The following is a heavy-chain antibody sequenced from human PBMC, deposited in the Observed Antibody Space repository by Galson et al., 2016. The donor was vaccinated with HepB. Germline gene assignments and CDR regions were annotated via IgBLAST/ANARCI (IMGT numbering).Heavy chain of an antibody. V-gene: IGHV3-30*18. CDR1: EFTFSSYG. D-gene: IGHD2-15*01. J-gene: IGHJ6*02. Sequence: SLRLSCAASEFTFSSYGMHWVRQAPGKGLEWVAVISYDGSNKYYADSVKGRFTISRDNAKNTLYLQMNSLRAEDTAVYYCAKDARYCSGASSTYGMDVWGQGTTVTVSS. CDR2: ISYDGSNK. CDR3: AKDARYCSGASSTYGMDV.